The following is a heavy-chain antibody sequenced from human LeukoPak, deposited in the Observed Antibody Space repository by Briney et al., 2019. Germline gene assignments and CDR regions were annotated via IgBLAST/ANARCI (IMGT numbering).Heavy chain of an antibody. D-gene: IGHD6-13*01. Sequence: GGSLRLSCAPSGFNLSSFWMSWVRQATGKGLECEGNITQDGSANSYVDSVTGRFAISRDNAKISLYLQMNSLRDEGTAVYYCARDLLAEAGIGYWGQGTLVTVSS. CDR2: ITQDGSAN. CDR3: ARDLLAEAGIGY. V-gene: IGHV3-7*01. CDR1: GFNLSSFW. J-gene: IGHJ4*02.